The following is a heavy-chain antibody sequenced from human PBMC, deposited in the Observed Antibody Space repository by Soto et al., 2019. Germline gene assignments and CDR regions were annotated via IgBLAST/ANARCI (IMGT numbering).Heavy chain of an antibody. CDR1: GGSISSSSYY. V-gene: IGHV4-39*01. CDR2: IYYSGST. Sequence: SETLSLTCTVSGGSISSSSYYWGWIRQPPGKGLEWIGSIYYSGSTYYNPSLKSRVTISVDTSKNQFSLKLSSVTAADTAVYYCASTYYYDSSGYYISAFDIWGQGTMVTVSS. D-gene: IGHD3-22*01. J-gene: IGHJ3*02. CDR3: ASTYYYDSSGYYISAFDI.